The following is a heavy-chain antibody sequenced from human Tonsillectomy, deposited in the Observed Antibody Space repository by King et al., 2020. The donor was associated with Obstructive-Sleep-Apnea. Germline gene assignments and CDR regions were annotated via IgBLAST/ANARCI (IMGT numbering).Heavy chain of an antibody. CDR3: AKDIFRSDSPYYYYATDV. CDR1: GFTFSSYV. J-gene: IGHJ6*02. Sequence: VQLVESGGGLVQPGGSLRLSCAASGFTFSSYVMSWVRQAPGKGLEWVSGISGSGASTYFADSVKGRFTISRDNSKNTLYLIMNSLRADDTAVYYCAKDIFRSDSPYYYYATDVWGQGTTVTVSS. V-gene: IGHV3-23*04. CDR2: ISGSGAST. D-gene: IGHD3-3*01.